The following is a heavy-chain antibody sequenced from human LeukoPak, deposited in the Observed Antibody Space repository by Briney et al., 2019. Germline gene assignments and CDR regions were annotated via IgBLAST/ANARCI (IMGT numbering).Heavy chain of an antibody. CDR2: ISSSSYI. J-gene: IGHJ4*02. CDR3: ARDQGSGWFKPFDY. Sequence: GGSLRLSCAASGFTFSSYSMNWVRQAPRKGLEWVSAISSSSYIYYADSLKGRFTISRDNAKNSLYLQMNSLRAEDTAVYYCARDQGSGWFKPFDYWGQGTLVTVSS. D-gene: IGHD6-19*01. CDR1: GFTFSSYS. V-gene: IGHV3-21*01.